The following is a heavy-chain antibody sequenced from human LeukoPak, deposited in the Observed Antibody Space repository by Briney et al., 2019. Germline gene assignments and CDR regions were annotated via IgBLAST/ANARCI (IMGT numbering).Heavy chain of an antibody. J-gene: IGHJ6*02. CDR2: IHSGGNT. V-gene: IGHV3-66*01. CDR1: GFAVSSNS. CDR3: ARERDGYCGGDCYYYYGMDV. D-gene: IGHD2-21*02. Sequence: GSLRLSCTASGFAVSSNSINWVRQAPGKGLEWVSVIHSGGNTYYAHSVKDRFTISRDNSKNTVYLQMNSLRAEDTALYYCARERDGYCGGDCYYYYGMDVWGQGTTVTVSS.